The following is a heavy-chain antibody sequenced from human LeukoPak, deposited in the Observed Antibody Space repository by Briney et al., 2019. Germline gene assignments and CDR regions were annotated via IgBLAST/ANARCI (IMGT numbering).Heavy chain of an antibody. CDR1: GFTFSDYY. J-gene: IGHJ4*02. V-gene: IGHV3-11*01. Sequence: GGSLRLSCAASGFTFSDYYMSWIRQAPGKGLEWVSYISSSGSTIYYADSVKGRFIISRDNAKNSLYLQMNSLRAEDTAVYYCARGSDTAMVPLSYWGQGTLVTVSS. CDR2: ISSSGSTI. CDR3: ARGSDTAMVPLSY. D-gene: IGHD5-18*01.